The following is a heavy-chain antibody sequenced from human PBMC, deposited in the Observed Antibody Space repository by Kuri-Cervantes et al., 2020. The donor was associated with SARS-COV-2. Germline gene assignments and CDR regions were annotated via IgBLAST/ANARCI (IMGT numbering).Heavy chain of an antibody. Sequence: ASVKVSCKVSGYTLTELSMHWVRQAPGKGLEWMGGFDPEDGETIYAQKFQGRVTMTEGTSTDTAYMELSSLRSEDTAVYYCATGPWLKPQSIRYFDWLPRDFDYWGQGTLVTVSS. CDR3: ATGPWLKPQSIRYFDWLPRDFDY. J-gene: IGHJ4*02. V-gene: IGHV1-24*01. CDR2: FDPEDGET. D-gene: IGHD3-9*01. CDR1: GYTLTELS.